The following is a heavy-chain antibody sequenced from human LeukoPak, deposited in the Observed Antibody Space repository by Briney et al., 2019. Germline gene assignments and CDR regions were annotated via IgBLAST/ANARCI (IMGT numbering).Heavy chain of an antibody. CDR1: GFTFSSYS. J-gene: IGHJ3*02. CDR2: ISSSSSYI. D-gene: IGHD2-15*01. V-gene: IGHV3-21*01. CDR3: ARDCGGGSCYGPSAFDI. Sequence: GGSLRLSCAASGFTFSSYSMNWVRQAAGKGLEWVSSISSSSSYIYYADSVKGRFTISRDNAKNSLYLQLNSLRAEDTAVYYCARDCGGGSCYGPSAFDIWGQGTMVTVSS.